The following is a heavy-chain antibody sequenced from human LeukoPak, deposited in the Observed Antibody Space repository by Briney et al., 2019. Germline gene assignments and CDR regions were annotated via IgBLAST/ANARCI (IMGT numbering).Heavy chain of an antibody. V-gene: IGHV3-23*01. D-gene: IGHD3-3*01. Sequence: PGGSLRLSCAASGFTFSSYAMSWVRQAPGKGLEWVSAISGSGGSTYYADSVKGRFTISRDNSKNTLYLQMNSLRAEDTAVYYCAMSSYYDFWSGYPPLGYWGQGTLVTVSS. CDR2: ISGSGGST. CDR1: GFTFSSYA. CDR3: AMSSYYDFWSGYPPLGY. J-gene: IGHJ4*02.